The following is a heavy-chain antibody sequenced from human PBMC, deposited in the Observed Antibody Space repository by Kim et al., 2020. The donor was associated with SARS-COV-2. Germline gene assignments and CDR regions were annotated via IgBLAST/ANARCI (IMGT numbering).Heavy chain of an antibody. J-gene: IGHJ2*01. Sequence: SETLSLTCTVSGGSISSYYWSWIRQPAGKGLEWIGRIYTSGSTNYNPSLKSRVTMSVDTSKNQFSLKLSSVTAADTAVYYCASASTLYDSSGSDWYFDLWGRGTLVTVSS. CDR3: ASASTLYDSSGSDWYFDL. CDR1: GGSISSYY. CDR2: IYTSGST. D-gene: IGHD3-22*01. V-gene: IGHV4-4*07.